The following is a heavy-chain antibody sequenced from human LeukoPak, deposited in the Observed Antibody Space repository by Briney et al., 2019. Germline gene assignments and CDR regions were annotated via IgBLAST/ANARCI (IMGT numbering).Heavy chain of an antibody. Sequence: ASVKVSCKASGYTFTSYGISWVRQAPGQGLEWMGWISAYNGNTNYAQKLQGRVTMTTDTSTSTAYMELRSLRSDDTAVYYCARSAEGYCSGGSCYSSYNDYWGQGTLVTVSS. CDR2: ISAYNGNT. CDR1: GYTFTSYG. D-gene: IGHD2-15*01. V-gene: IGHV1-18*01. CDR3: ARSAEGYCSGGSCYSSYNDY. J-gene: IGHJ4*02.